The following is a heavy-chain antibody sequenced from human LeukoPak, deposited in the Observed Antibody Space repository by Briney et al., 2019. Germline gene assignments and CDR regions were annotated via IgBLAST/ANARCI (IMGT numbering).Heavy chain of an antibody. CDR1: GGTFSSYA. V-gene: IGHV1-69*06. CDR2: IIPIFGTA. CDR3: AYTGPLRYFVD. Sequence: SVKVSCKASGGTFSSYAISWVRQAPGQGLEWMGGIIPIFGTANYAQKFQGRVTITPDKSTSTAYMELSSLRSEDTAVYYCAYTGPLRYFVDWGQGTLVTVSS. J-gene: IGHJ4*02. D-gene: IGHD3-9*01.